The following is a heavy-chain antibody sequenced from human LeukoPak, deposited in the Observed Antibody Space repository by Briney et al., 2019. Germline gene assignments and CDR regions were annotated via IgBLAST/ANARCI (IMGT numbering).Heavy chain of an antibody. CDR1: GGSISSGSYY. CDR2: IYTSGST. J-gene: IGHJ4*02. Sequence: SQTLSLTCTVSGGSISSGSYYWSWIRQPSGKGLEWIGRIYTSGSTNYNPSLKSRVTISVDTSKNQFSLKLSSVTAADTAVYYCARGGGNSRLWGQGTLVTVSS. V-gene: IGHV4-61*02. CDR3: ARGGGNSRL. D-gene: IGHD4-23*01.